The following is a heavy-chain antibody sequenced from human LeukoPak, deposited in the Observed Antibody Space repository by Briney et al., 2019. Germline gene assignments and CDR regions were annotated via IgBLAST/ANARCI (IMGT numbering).Heavy chain of an antibody. Sequence: ASVKVSCKASGYIFTSYGITWVRQASGQGLEWMGRISTFNDKTVLAEKFRGRVTMTTDTTTAYMTLRKLRSDDTAVYYCVRSGSSSWSSLFDNWGQGSLVIVS. CDR2: ISTFNDKT. J-gene: IGHJ4*02. CDR1: GYIFTSYG. V-gene: IGHV1-18*01. CDR3: VRSGSSSWSSLFDN. D-gene: IGHD6-13*01.